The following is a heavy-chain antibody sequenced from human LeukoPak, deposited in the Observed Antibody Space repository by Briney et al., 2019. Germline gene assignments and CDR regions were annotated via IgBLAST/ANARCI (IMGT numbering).Heavy chain of an antibody. CDR3: GREHCECGICYGWRYLYV. J-gene: IGHJ6*03. V-gene: IGHV3-13*01. CDR1: GFTLRNFD. CDR2: IGVGSET. Sequence: GGSLRLSCAASGFTLRNFDLYRVRQGPGRGLEWVSTIGVGSETHYPDSVRGRFTISRENARNSLYLQMNRLRAGDTAVYYCGREHCECGICYGWRYLYVWGKGTTVTVSS. D-gene: IGHD2-2*01.